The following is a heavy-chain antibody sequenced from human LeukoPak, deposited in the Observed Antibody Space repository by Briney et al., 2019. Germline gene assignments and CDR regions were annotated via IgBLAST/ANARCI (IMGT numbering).Heavy chain of an antibody. CDR3: ARPHAWGPRAFDF. V-gene: IGHV5-10-1*01. Sequence: GGARQISGKGTGYHFTSYWISGARQLPGKGLEGMGRIDPSDSYTNYSPSVQGHVTIAVDKSNSTAYLQSSTLNASDTAMFYCARPHAWGPRAFDFWGQGTMVTVSS. J-gene: IGHJ3*01. CDR1: GYHFTSYW. D-gene: IGHD7-27*01. CDR2: IDPSDSYT.